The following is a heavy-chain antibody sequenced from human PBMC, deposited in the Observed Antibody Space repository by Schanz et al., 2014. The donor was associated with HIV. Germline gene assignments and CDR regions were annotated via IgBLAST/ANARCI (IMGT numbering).Heavy chain of an antibody. Sequence: QLQLVQSGAEVRKSGASVKVSCKASGYTFTNYGITWVRQAPGQGLEWMGWISTYNGHTKYAQKFQGRLIMTRDAPPAPAYIELRSLRSDDTALYYCARLGVSSGYYGWEGSLDSWGQGTLVTVSS. CDR1: GYTFTNYG. D-gene: IGHD3-22*01. CDR3: ARLGVSSGYYGWEGSLDS. V-gene: IGHV1-18*01. J-gene: IGHJ4*02. CDR2: ISTYNGHT.